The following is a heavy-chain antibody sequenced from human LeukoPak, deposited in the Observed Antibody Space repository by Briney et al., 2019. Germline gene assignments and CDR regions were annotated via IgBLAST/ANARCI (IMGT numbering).Heavy chain of an antibody. V-gene: IGHV3-23*01. D-gene: IGHD5-12*01. J-gene: IGHJ5*02. CDR1: GFTFSSNA. Sequence: PGGSLRLSCAASGFTFSSNAMSWVRQAPGKGLEWVSAISGSGGSTYYADSVKGRFTISRDNSKNTLYLQINSLRAEDTAVYYCANGGRYSSRFDPWGQGTLVTVSS. CDR3: ANGGRYSSRFDP. CDR2: ISGSGGST.